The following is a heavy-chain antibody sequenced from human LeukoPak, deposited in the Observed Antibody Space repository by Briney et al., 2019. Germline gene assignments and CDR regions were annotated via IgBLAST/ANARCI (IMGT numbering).Heavy chain of an antibody. CDR3: ARETRWDFDY. Sequence: GGSLRLSCAASGFAFSDYYMSWIRQAPGKGLEWVSYISSRGSAIFYADSVKGRFTISRDNARNSLYLQMNSLRAEDTAVYYCARETRWDFDYWGQGTLVTVSS. CDR2: ISSRGSAI. V-gene: IGHV3-11*04. D-gene: IGHD5-24*01. CDR1: GFAFSDYY. J-gene: IGHJ4*02.